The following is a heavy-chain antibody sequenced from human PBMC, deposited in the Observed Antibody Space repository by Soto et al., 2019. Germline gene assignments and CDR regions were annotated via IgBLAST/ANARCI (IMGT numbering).Heavy chain of an antibody. CDR3: ARDQGAYYYDSSGYRYFDY. CDR1: GGTFSSYA. D-gene: IGHD3-22*01. CDR2: IIPIFGTA. Sequence: QVQLVQSGAEVKKPGSSVKVSCKASGGTFSSYAISWVRQAPGQGLEWMGGIIPIFGTANYAQKFQGRVTITADESTSADYMELSSLISEDTAVYYCARDQGAYYYDSSGYRYFDYWGQGTLVTVSS. V-gene: IGHV1-69*12. J-gene: IGHJ4*02.